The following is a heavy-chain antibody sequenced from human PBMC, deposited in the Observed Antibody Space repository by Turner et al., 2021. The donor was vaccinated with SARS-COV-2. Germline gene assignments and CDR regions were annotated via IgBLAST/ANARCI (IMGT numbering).Heavy chain of an antibody. Sequence: LQLRESGPGLLMPAATLCVSCTLSGASISRSSYHWGCMRQPRGKGREWIGRIYYSGGTYYNPSLKSCVTRSLDTSKNQFYLTLSLVTAGDRAVYYCASHWEVAAADYSAWFDPWGQGTLVTVSS. V-gene: IGHV4-39*01. D-gene: IGHD4-4*01. CDR1: GASISRSSYH. CDR3: ASHWEVAAADYSAWFDP. CDR2: IYYSGGT. J-gene: IGHJ5*02.